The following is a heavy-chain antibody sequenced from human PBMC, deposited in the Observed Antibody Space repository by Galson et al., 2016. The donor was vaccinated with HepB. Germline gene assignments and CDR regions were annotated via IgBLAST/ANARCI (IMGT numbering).Heavy chain of an antibody. CDR3: ALYLGNPLGDC. CDR1: GVPLNEYY. V-gene: IGHV4-34*01. Sequence: ETLSLTCVVDGVPLNEYYWNWIRQFPGKGLEWIGEVRHVGAPTYNPSLESRVTISIDTSKKQFSLHLTSVTAADTASYYCALYLGNPLGDCWGQGTPVTVSS. J-gene: IGHJ4*02. CDR2: VRHVGAP. D-gene: IGHD3-16*01.